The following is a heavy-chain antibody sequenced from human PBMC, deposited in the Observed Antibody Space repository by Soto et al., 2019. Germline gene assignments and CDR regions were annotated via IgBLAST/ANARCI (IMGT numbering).Heavy chain of an antibody. Sequence: EVQLLESGGGLVQPGGSLRLSCAASGFIFSNYAMTWVRQAPGKGLEWVSVIGDTGGSTYYADSVKGRFTISRDNSKDTLYLQMNSLRVEDTALYYCAKYRLGGSVTTPADHWGQGTLVTVSS. CDR3: AKYRLGGSVTTPADH. CDR2: IGDTGGST. D-gene: IGHD4-17*01. CDR1: GFIFSNYA. V-gene: IGHV3-23*01. J-gene: IGHJ4*02.